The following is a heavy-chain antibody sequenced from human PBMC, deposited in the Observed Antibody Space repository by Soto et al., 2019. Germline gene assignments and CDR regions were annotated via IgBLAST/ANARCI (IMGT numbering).Heavy chain of an antibody. CDR3: AREGPEAFRSTWHSDY. Sequence: QVQLVESGGGVVQPGRSLRLSCAASGFTFSNFAMHWFRQAPGKGLEWVAVMSFDGTTKFYADSVKGRFTVSRDNSQNTLYLQMNSLRDEDTAVYYCAREGPEAFRSTWHSDYWGQGTLVTVSS. CDR2: MSFDGTTK. V-gene: IGHV3-30-3*01. D-gene: IGHD1-26*01. J-gene: IGHJ4*02. CDR1: GFTFSNFA.